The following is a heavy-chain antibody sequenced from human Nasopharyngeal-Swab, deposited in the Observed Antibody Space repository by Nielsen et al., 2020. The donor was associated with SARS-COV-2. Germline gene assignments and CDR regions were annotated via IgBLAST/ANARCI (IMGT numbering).Heavy chain of an antibody. CDR1: GVSIRSFY. V-gene: IGHV4-59*13. D-gene: IGHD1-26*01. CDR3: ARDGRDYYGMDV. J-gene: IGHJ6*02. Sequence: SETLSLTCNVSGVSIRSFYWSWIRQLPGKGREGIGSIHYSGSTKYNPPLKSRVTISIDTSKNQFSLNLSSVTAADTAVYYCARDGRDYYGMDVWGQGTTVTVSS. CDR2: IHYSGST.